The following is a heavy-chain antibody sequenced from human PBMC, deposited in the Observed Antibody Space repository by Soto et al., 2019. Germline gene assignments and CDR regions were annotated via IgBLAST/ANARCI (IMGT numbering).Heavy chain of an antibody. CDR1: GFTFGDYA. D-gene: IGHD3-16*01. CDR3: TRRLEYFDY. V-gene: IGHV3-49*04. J-gene: IGHJ4*02. CDR2: IRSKAYGGTT. Sequence: GGSLRLSCTASGFTFGDYAMSWVRQAPGKGLEWVGFIRSKAYGGTTEYAASVKGRFTISRDDSKSIAYLQMNSLKTEDTAVYYCTRRLEYFDYWGQGTLVTVSS.